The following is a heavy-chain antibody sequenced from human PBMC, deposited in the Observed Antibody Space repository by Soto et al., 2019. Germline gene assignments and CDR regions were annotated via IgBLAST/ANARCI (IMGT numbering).Heavy chain of an antibody. Sequence: WGSLRLSCAASGFTFISYAMNWVRQTQEKGLEWVSSISSTSSYTHYSDSVKGRFTISRDNANNSLFLQMNSLRAEDTATYYCARDLALAGNYWGQGVLVTVSS. V-gene: IGHV3-21*01. J-gene: IGHJ4*02. CDR2: ISSTSSYT. CDR1: GFTFISYA. D-gene: IGHD6-19*01. CDR3: ARDLALAGNY.